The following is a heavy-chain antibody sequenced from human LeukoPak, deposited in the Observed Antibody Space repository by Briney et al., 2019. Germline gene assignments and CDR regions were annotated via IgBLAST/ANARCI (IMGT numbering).Heavy chain of an antibody. Sequence: PGRSLRLSCAASGFSFSNYAMHWVRQTPGEGLVWVAVISTDRRDKHYADSVKGRFTISRDNSKSTLYLQMNSLRAEDTAVYYYARDSAAAAVYYFDYWGQGTLVTVSS. J-gene: IGHJ4*02. CDR2: ISTDRRDK. CDR3: ARDSAAAAVYYFDY. V-gene: IGHV3-30*04. D-gene: IGHD6-13*01. CDR1: GFSFSNYA.